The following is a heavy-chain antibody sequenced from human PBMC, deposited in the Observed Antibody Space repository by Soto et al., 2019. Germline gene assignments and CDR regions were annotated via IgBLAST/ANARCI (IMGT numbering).Heavy chain of an antibody. D-gene: IGHD3-3*01. CDR1: GGSISTYY. CDR2: VHYSGTT. J-gene: IGHJ5*02. V-gene: IGHV4-59*01. Sequence: SETLSLTCTVSGGSISTYYWTWIRQPPGKGLEWIGYVHYSGTTNYNPSLKRRVTMSVDTSKNQFSLKLRSVTAADTAVYYCARGKIIGPWGRGTLVTVSS. CDR3: ARGKIIGP.